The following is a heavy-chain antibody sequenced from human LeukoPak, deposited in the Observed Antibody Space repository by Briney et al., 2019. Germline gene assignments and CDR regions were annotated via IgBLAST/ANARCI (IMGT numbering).Heavy chain of an antibody. CDR3: ARSSYCGGDCYSQTDFDY. V-gene: IGHV4-59*06. CDR1: GGSISSYY. D-gene: IGHD2-21*02. Sequence: PSETLSLTCTVSGGSISSYYWSWIRQHPGKGLEWIGYIYYSGSTYYNPSLKSRVTISVDTSKNQFSLKLSSVTAADTAVYYCARSSYCGGDCYSQTDFDYWGQGTLVTVSS. CDR2: IYYSGST. J-gene: IGHJ4*02.